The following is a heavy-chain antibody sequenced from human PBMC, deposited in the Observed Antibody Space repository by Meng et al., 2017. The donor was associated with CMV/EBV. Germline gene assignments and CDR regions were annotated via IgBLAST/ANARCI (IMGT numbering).Heavy chain of an antibody. CDR1: FSSSS. D-gene: IGHD3-3*01. CDR2: ISSSSSYI. V-gene: IGHV3-21*01. J-gene: IGHJ4*02. CDR3: ARDAYHYDFWSDRTSIDY. Sequence: FSSSSMTWVRQAPGKGLEWVSSISSSSSYIYYADSVKGRFTISRDNAKNSLYLQMNSLRAEDTAVYYCARDAYHYDFWSDRTSIDYWGQGTLVTVSS.